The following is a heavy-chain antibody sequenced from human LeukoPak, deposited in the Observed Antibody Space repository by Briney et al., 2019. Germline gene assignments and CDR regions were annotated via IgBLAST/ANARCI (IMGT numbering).Heavy chain of an antibody. J-gene: IGHJ5*02. CDR3: ARPIFYRLDP. CDR1: GFTFNTFW. Sequence: GGSLRLSCEASGFTFNTFWMTWVRQAPGKGLEWVANIKQGGGEKHYVDSVRGRFTISRDNTKNFVYLQMDSLRTEDTAVYYCARPIFYRLDPWGQGTLVTVSS. V-gene: IGHV3-7*01. D-gene: IGHD2/OR15-2a*01. CDR2: IKQGGGEK.